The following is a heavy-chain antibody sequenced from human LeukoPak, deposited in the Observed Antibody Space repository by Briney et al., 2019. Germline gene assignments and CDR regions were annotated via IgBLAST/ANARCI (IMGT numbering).Heavy chain of an antibody. CDR3: AREGEIGYDLSDY. J-gene: IGHJ4*02. V-gene: IGHV1-46*01. D-gene: IGHD5-12*01. Sequence: ASVKVSCKASGYTFTNCYMNWVRLAPGQGLGLMGIINPSGGSTSYAQKFQGRVTVTRDTSTSTVYMEQSSLRSEDTAMYYCAREGEIGYDLSDYWGQGTLVSVSS. CDR1: GYTFTNCY. CDR2: INPSGGST.